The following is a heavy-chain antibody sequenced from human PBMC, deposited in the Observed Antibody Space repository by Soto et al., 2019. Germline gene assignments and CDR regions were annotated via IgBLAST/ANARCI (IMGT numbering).Heavy chain of an antibody. CDR2: FDYSGSI. Sequence: QVQLQESGPGLVKPSQTLSLTCTVSGGSISSDDYYWSWIRQPPGKGLEWIGYFDYSGSIYYNPSLKSRVSISVDTSKNQFSLKLTSVTAADTAVYYCARDDYFGSGSVDYWGQGTLVTVSS. CDR1: GGSISSDDYY. CDR3: ARDDYFGSGSVDY. V-gene: IGHV4-30-4*01. J-gene: IGHJ4*02. D-gene: IGHD3-10*01.